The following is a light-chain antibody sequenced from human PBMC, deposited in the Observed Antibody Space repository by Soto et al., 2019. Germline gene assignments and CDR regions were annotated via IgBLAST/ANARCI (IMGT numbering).Light chain of an antibody. J-gene: IGKJ3*01. Sequence: IVVTQSPRTLSLSPGERATLSCRASQSVSSYLAWYQQKPGQAPRLLIYDASNRATGIPARFSGSGSGTDFTLTISSLEPEDFAVYYCQQRSNWPSFGPGTKVDIK. CDR1: QSVSSY. CDR2: DAS. CDR3: QQRSNWPS. V-gene: IGKV3-11*01.